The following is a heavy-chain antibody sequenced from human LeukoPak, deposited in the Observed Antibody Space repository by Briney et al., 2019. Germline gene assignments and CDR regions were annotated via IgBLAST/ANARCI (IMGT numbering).Heavy chain of an antibody. D-gene: IGHD2-21*01. Sequence: PGGSLRLSCAASGFTVSSYAMHWVRQAPGKGLEWVAVISYDGSNKYYADSVKGRFTISRDNSKNTLYLQMNSLSAEDTAVYYCAREAIQDVEVFDYWGQGTLVTVSS. V-gene: IGHV3-30-3*01. CDR2: ISYDGSNK. CDR1: GFTVSSYA. CDR3: AREAIQDVEVFDY. J-gene: IGHJ4*02.